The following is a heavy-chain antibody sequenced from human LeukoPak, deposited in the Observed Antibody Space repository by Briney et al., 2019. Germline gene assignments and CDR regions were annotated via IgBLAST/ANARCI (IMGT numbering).Heavy chain of an antibody. J-gene: IGHJ4*02. CDR1: GFTFTSFW. D-gene: IGHD3-22*01. CDR3: ARGRFNYDSTGYSSFYH. CDR2: IKEDGSEK. V-gene: IGHV3-7*01. Sequence: GGSLRLSCAASGFTFTSFWMSWVRQAPGKGLEWVANIKEDGSEKYYVDSVTGRFTISRDNAKNSQYLEMNSLRAEDTAVYYCARGRFNYDSTGYSSFYHWGQGTLVTVSS.